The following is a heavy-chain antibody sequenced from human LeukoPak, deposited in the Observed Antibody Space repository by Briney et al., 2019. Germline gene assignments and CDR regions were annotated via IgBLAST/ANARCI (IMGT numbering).Heavy chain of an antibody. CDR1: GYTFTSYD. V-gene: IGHV1-8*01. J-gene: IGHJ3*02. Sequence: GASVKVSCKASGYTFTSYDFNWLRQATGQGPEWMGWMNPNSGATGYAQKFQGRVTMTRDTSTSTVYMELSSLRSEDTAVYYCARDTGGYSYGDDAFDIWGQGTMVTVSS. CDR3: ARDTGGYSYGDDAFDI. D-gene: IGHD5-18*01. CDR2: MNPNSGAT.